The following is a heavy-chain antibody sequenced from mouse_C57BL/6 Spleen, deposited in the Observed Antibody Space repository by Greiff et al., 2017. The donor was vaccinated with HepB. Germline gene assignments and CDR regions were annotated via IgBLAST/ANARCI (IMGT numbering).Heavy chain of an antibody. V-gene: IGHV6-6*01. J-gene: IGHJ1*03. Sequence: EVQLQQSGGGLVQPGGSMKLSCAASGFTFSDAWMDWVRQSPEKGLEWVAEIRNKANNHATYYAESVKGRFTISRDDSKSSVYLQMNSLRAEDTGIYYCTPLYGKGYFDVWGTGTTVTVSS. CDR2: IRNKANNHAT. CDR3: TPLYGKGYFDV. CDR1: GFTFSDAW. D-gene: IGHD1-1*01.